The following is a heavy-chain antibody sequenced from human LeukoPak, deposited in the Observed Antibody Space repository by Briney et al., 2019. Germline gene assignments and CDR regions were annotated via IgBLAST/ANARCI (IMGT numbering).Heavy chain of an antibody. V-gene: IGHV4-59*11. CDR1: GGSISSHY. Sequence: SETLSLTCSVSGGSISSHYWSWIRQPPGKGLEWIGYIYYSGSTYYNPSLRSRVTISVDTSKNLFSLKLSSVTAADTAVYYCARVGTYGSGSYLSWLDYWGQGTLVTVSS. D-gene: IGHD3-10*01. CDR3: ARVGTYGSGSYLSWLDY. J-gene: IGHJ4*02. CDR2: IYYSGST.